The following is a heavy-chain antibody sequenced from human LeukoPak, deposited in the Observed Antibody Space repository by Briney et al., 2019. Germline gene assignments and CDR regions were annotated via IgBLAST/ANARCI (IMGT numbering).Heavy chain of an antibody. CDR3: AREGGYSSSWYDRYYFDY. CDR2: IYHSGST. Sequence: SGTLSLTCAVSGGSISSSNWWSWVRQPPGKGLEWIGEIYHSGSTNYNPSLKSRVTISVDKSENQFSLKLSSVTAADTAVYYCAREGGYSSSWYDRYYFDYWGQGTLVTVSS. CDR1: GGSISSSNW. J-gene: IGHJ4*02. D-gene: IGHD6-13*01. V-gene: IGHV4-4*02.